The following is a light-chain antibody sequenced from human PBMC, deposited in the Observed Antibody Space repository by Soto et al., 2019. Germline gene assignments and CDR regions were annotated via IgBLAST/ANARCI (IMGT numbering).Light chain of an antibody. J-gene: IGKJ4*02. V-gene: IGKV3-20*01. CDR2: GAS. CDR1: QSVSNNY. CDR3: QQYSKSPLT. Sequence: EIVLTQSPGTLSLSPGERATLSCRASQSVSNNYLAWYQQKPGQAPRLVISGASSRATGIPDRFRASGSGTDFTLTISRLEAEDFAVYYCQQYSKSPLTFGGGTKVEI.